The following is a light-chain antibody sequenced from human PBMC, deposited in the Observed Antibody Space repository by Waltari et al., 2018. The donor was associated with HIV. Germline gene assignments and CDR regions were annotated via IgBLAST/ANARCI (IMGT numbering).Light chain of an antibody. Sequence: SFELTQPLSVSVALGQTARITCGTNNIGSKSVHWYQQKPGQAPVLVIYRNNNRPSGIPGRFFGSTSVNTATLSISGAQAGDEADYYCQLWDSSVVFGGGTKLTVL. J-gene: IGLJ2*01. CDR2: RNN. CDR1: NIGSKS. CDR3: QLWDSSVV. V-gene: IGLV3-9*01.